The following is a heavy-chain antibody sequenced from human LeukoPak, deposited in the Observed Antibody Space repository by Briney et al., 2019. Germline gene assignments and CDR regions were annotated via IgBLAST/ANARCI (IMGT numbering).Heavy chain of an antibody. V-gene: IGHV3-7*01. CDR2: IKEDGSEK. CDR3: ARINSGRHLGDAFDI. Sequence: GGSLRLSCAAFSGYWMTWVRQAPGKGLEWVANIKEDGSEKNYVDSVKGRFTISRDNAKNSLFLQMNSLRAEDTAVYYCARINSGRHLGDAFDIWGQGTTVTVSS. J-gene: IGHJ3*02. CDR1: SGYW. D-gene: IGHD1-26*01.